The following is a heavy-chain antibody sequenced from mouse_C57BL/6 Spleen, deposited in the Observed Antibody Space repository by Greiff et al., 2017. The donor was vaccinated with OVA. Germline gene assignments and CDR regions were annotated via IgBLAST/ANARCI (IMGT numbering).Heavy chain of an antibody. CDR3: ARDRWDYDAMDY. Sequence: DVQLVESEGGLVQPGSSMKLSCTASGFTFSDYYMAWVRQVPEKGLEWVANINYDGSSTYYLDSLKSRFIISRDNAKNILYLQMSSLKSEDTATYYCARDRWDYDAMDYWGQGTSVTVSS. CDR2: INYDGSST. J-gene: IGHJ4*01. V-gene: IGHV5-16*01. CDR1: GFTFSDYY. D-gene: IGHD2-3*01.